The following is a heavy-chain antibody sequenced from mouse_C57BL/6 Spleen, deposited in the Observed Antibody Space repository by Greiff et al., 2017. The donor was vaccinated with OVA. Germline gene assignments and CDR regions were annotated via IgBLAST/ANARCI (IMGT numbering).Heavy chain of an antibody. CDR3: ARQGYDYDWYAY. CDR1: GYAFSSSW. V-gene: IGHV1-82*01. CDR2: IYPGDGDT. Sequence: QVQLQQSGPELVKPGASVKISCKASGYAFSSSWMNWVKQRPGKGLEWIGRIYPGDGDTNYNGKFKGKATLTADKSSSTAYMQLSSLTSEDSAVYFCARQGYDYDWYAYWGQGTLVTFSA. D-gene: IGHD2-4*01. J-gene: IGHJ3*01.